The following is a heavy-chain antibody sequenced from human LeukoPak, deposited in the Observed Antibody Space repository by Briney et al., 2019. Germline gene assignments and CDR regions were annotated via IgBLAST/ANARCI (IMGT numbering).Heavy chain of an antibody. CDR3: ARGALERPVDY. CDR1: GFTFGTYW. CDR2: IKQDGSQK. J-gene: IGHJ4*02. D-gene: IGHD1-1*01. V-gene: IGHV3-7*01. Sequence: GGSLRLSCAASGFTFGTYWMSWVRQAPGKGLEWVANIKQDGSQKYSVDSVKGRFTISRDNAKNSLHLQMNSLRAEDTAVYYCARGALERPVDYWGRGTLVTVSS.